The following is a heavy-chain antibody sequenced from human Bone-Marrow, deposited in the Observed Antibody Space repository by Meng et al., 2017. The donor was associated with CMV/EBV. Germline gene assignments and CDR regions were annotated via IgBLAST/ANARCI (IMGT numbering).Heavy chain of an antibody. CDR3: AGRYCSGGKCSQFDY. Sequence: GESLKISCAASGFTFSSYEMNWVRQAPGKGLEWVSYISSSGSTIYYADSVKGRFTISRDNAKNSLYLQMNSLRAEDTAVYYCAGRYCSGGKCSQFDYWGQGALVTVSS. CDR2: ISSSGSTI. D-gene: IGHD2-15*01. V-gene: IGHV3-48*03. J-gene: IGHJ4*02. CDR1: GFTFSSYE.